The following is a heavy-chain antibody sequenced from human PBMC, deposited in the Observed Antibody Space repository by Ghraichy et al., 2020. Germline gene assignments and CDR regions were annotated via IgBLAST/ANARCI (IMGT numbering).Heavy chain of an antibody. CDR3: VRGPTRGMDV. Sequence: LSLTCEASGFSFSGYTMNWVRQAPGKGLEWVSAMSSNSDYIYYEDSVKSRFVISRDNAKNSLYLQMNSLRVEDTAVYFCVRGPTRGMDVWGQGITVTVSS. CDR2: MSSNSDYI. V-gene: IGHV3-21*01. D-gene: IGHD2-2*01. J-gene: IGHJ6*02. CDR1: GFSFSGYT.